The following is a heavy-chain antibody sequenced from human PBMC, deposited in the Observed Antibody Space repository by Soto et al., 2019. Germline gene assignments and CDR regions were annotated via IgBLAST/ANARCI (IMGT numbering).Heavy chain of an antibody. CDR2: IIPIFGTA. J-gene: IGHJ6*02. CDR3: ARGVYSGYDYRYYYYGMDV. Sequence: ASVKVSCKASGCTFSSYAISWVRQAPGQGLEWMGGIIPIFGTANYAQKFQGRVTITADKSTSTAYMELSSLRSEDTAVYYCARGVYSGYDYRYYYYGMDVWGQGTTVTVSS. D-gene: IGHD5-12*01. V-gene: IGHV1-69*06. CDR1: GCTFSSYA.